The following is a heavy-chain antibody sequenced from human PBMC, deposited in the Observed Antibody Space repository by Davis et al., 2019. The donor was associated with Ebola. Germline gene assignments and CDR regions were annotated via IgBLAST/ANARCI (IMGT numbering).Heavy chain of an antibody. J-gene: IGHJ4*02. CDR3: ATSYYYDSSGYSY. Sequence: PGGSLRLSCAASGFTFSSYAMSWVRQAPGKGLEWVSVISGSGGSTYYADSVKGRFTISRDNSKNTLYLQMNSLRAEDTAVYYCATSYYYDSSGYSYWGQGTLVTVSS. D-gene: IGHD3-22*01. CDR1: GFTFSSYA. V-gene: IGHV3-23*01. CDR2: ISGSGGST.